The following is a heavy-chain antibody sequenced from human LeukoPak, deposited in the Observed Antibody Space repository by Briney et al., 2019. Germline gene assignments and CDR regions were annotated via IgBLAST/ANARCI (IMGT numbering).Heavy chain of an antibody. V-gene: IGHV3-30*02. CDR1: GFTFSSYG. D-gene: IGHD5-18*01. CDR3: AKDLLRIQLWEDY. Sequence: VGSLRLSCAASGFTFSSYGMHWVRQAPGKGLEWVAFIRYDGSNKYYADSVKGRFTISRDNSKNTLYLQMNSLRAEDTAVYYCAKDLLRIQLWEDYWGQGTLVTLSS. J-gene: IGHJ4*02. CDR2: IRYDGSNK.